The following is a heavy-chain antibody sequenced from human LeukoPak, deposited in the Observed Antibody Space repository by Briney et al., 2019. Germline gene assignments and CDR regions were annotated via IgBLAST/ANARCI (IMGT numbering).Heavy chain of an antibody. V-gene: IGHV4-61*08. CDR1: DGSVSSAAYY. D-gene: IGHD1-26*01. CDR3: ARYGVVGATFDY. J-gene: IGHJ4*02. Sequence: SETLSLTCTVSDGSVSSAAYYWSWIRQPPGKGLEWIGYIHYTGSTNSNPSLKSRVTISVDTSKNQFSLNLSSVAAADTAVYYCARYGVVGATFDYWGQGTLVTVSS. CDR2: IHYTGST.